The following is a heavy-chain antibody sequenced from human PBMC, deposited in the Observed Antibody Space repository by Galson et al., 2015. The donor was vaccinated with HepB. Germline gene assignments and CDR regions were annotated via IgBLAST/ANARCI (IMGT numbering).Heavy chain of an antibody. Sequence: SVKVSCKASGGTFSSYAISWVRQAPGQGLEWMGGIIPIFGTASYAQKFQGRVTITADDSTSTAYMELSSLRSEDTAVYYCARMVQGVLDYWGQGTLVTVSS. D-gene: IGHD3-10*01. CDR1: GGTFSSYA. V-gene: IGHV1-69*13. CDR2: IIPIFGTA. CDR3: ARMVQGVLDY. J-gene: IGHJ4*02.